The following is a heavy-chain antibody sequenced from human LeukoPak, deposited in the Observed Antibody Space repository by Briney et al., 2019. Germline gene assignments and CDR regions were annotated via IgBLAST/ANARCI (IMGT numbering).Heavy chain of an antibody. V-gene: IGHV3-43*02. CDR1: GFTFDDYA. Sequence: GGSLRLSCAASGFTFDDYAMHWVRQAPGKGLEWVSLISGDGGSTYYADSVKGRFTISRDNSNNSLYLQMNSLRTEDTALYYWAKATSAYYDILTGPLEVWGQGTTVTVS. J-gene: IGHJ6*02. D-gene: IGHD3-9*01. CDR3: AKATSAYYDILTGPLEV. CDR2: ISGDGGST.